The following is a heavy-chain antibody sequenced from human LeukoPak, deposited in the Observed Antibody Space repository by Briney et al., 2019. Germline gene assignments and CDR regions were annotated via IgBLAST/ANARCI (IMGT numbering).Heavy chain of an antibody. V-gene: IGHV3-21*01. CDR3: ARDARSYGYGMDV. CDR2: ISSSSSYI. D-gene: IGHD1-26*01. J-gene: IGHJ6*02. CDR1: GFTFSSYS. Sequence: GRSLRLSCAASGFTFSSYSMNWVRQAPGKGLEWVSSISSSSSYIYYADSVKGRFTISRDNAKNSLYLQMNSLRAEDTAVYYCARDARSYGYGMDVWGQGTTVTVSS.